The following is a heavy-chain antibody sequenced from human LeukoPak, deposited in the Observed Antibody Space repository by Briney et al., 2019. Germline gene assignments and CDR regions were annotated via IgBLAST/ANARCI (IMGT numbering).Heavy chain of an antibody. J-gene: IGHJ3*02. CDR2: IYYSGST. Sequence: PSETLSLTCTVSGGSISSYYWSWIRQPPGKGLEWIGYIYYSGSTNYNPSLKSRVTISVDTSKNQFSLKLSSVTAADTAVYYCARVKVVVAVHDAFDIWGQGTMVTVSS. CDR3: ARVKVVVAVHDAFDI. D-gene: IGHD2-15*01. V-gene: IGHV4-59*08. CDR1: GGSISSYY.